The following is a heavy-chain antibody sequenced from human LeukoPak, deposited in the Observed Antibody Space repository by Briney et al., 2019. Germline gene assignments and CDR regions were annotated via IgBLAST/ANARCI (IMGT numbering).Heavy chain of an antibody. D-gene: IGHD2-15*01. CDR1: GFTFSSYG. CDR2: IRYDGSNK. V-gene: IGHV3-30*02. CDR3: AKLEGSPYCTGGSCYHPEFDY. J-gene: IGHJ4*02. Sequence: PGGSLRLSCAASGFTFSSYGMHWVRQAPGKGLEWVTFIRYDGSNKYYADSVKGRFTISRDNSKNTLYLQMNSLRAEDTAVYYCAKLEGSPYCTGGSCYHPEFDYWGQGTLVTVSS.